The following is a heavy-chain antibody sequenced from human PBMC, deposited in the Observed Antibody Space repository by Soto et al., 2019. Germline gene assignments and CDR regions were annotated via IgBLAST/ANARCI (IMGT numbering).Heavy chain of an antibody. Sequence: GGSLRLSCVASEFIFNTHWMSWVRQAPGKGLEWVASINQDGSAKKYGKSVEGRFTISRDNDKNSLYLQMNNLDTEDTAVYYCARDNRITGIVAEIDLWGRGTLVTVSS. CDR1: EFIFNTHW. V-gene: IGHV3-7*01. D-gene: IGHD1-20*01. J-gene: IGHJ5*02. CDR2: INQDGSAK. CDR3: ARDNRITGIVAEIDL.